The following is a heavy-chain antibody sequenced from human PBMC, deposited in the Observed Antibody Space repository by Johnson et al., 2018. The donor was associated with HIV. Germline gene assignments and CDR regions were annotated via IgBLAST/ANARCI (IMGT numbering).Heavy chain of an antibody. CDR2: IKQDGSEK. CDR1: GFTFSSYA. CDR3: ARYGYRPEAAFDI. V-gene: IGHV3-7*01. Sequence: EVQLVESGGGVVQPGRSPRLSCAASGFTFSSYAMHWVRQAPAKGLEWVASIKQDGSEKYYVDSVKGRFTISRDNAKNSLYLQMNSLRAEDTAVYYCARYGYRPEAAFDIWGQGTMVTVSS. J-gene: IGHJ3*02. D-gene: IGHD5-24*01.